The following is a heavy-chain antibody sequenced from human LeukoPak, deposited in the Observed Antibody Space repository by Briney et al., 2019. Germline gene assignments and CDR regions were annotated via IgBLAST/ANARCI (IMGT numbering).Heavy chain of an antibody. J-gene: IGHJ2*01. CDR3: ARTSYLYWYFDL. V-gene: IGHV3-11*01. CDR2: ISSSGSTI. D-gene: IGHD1-26*01. Sequence: GGSLRLSCAASGFTFSDYYMSWIRQAPGKGLEWVSYISSSGSTIYYADSVKGRFTISRDNAKNSLYLQMSSLRAEDTAVYYCARTSYLYWYFDLWGRGTLVTVSS. CDR1: GFTFSDYY.